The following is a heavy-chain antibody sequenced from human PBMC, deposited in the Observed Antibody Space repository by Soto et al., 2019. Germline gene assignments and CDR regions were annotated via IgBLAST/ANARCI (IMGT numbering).Heavy chain of an antibody. CDR2: ISYDGSNK. Sequence: QTGGSLSLSCAASGFTFSSYAMHWVRQAPGKGLEWVAVISYDGSNKYYADSVKGRFTISRDNSKNTLYLQMNSLRAEDTAVYYCASRPVGKAAAGFDYWGQGTLVTVSS. V-gene: IGHV3-30-3*01. J-gene: IGHJ4*02. CDR1: GFTFSSYA. D-gene: IGHD6-13*01. CDR3: ASRPVGKAAAGFDY.